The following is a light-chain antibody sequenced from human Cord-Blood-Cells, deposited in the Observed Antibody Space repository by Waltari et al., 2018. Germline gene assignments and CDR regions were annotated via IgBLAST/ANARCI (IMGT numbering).Light chain of an antibody. CDR1: SSDVGGYNL. CDR3: CSYAGSYTWV. Sequence: QSALTQPRSVSGSPGQSVTISCTGTSSDVGGYNLVSWYQQHPGKVPKLMIYDVSKRPSGVPDRFSGSKSGNTASLTISGLQAEDEADYYCCSYAGSYTWVFGGGTKLTVL. V-gene: IGLV2-11*01. CDR2: DVS. J-gene: IGLJ3*02.